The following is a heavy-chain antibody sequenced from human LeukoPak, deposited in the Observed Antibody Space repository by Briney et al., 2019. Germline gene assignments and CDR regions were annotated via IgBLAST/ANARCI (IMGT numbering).Heavy chain of an antibody. CDR1: GFTFSSYG. V-gene: IGHV3-33*01. CDR2: IWYDGSNK. J-gene: IGHJ6*02. Sequence: GGSLRLSCAASGFTFSSYGMHWVRQAPGKGLEWVAVIWYDGSNKYYADSVKGRFTISRDNSKNTLYLQMNSLRAEDTAVYYCARGAKVTMVRGDYYYGMDVWGQGTTVTASS. CDR3: ARGAKVTMVRGDYYYGMDV. D-gene: IGHD3-10*01.